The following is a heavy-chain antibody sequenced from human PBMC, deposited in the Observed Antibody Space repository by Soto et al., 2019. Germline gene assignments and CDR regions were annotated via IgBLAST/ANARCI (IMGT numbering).Heavy chain of an antibody. CDR1: GGSISSYY. V-gene: IGHV4-4*07. CDR2: IYTSGST. D-gene: IGHD2-2*01. Sequence: SESLSLTCTVSGGSISSYYWSWVRQPAGKGLEWIGRIYTSGSTNYNPSRKSRVTMSVDTSKNQFSLKLSSVTAADTAVYYCARDWVVVVPAAISYYYYGMDVWGQGTTVTVSS. CDR3: ARDWVVVVPAAISYYYYGMDV. J-gene: IGHJ6*02.